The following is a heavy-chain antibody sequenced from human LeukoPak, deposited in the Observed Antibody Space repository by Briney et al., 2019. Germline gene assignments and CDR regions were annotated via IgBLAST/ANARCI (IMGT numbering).Heavy chain of an antibody. V-gene: IGHV3-21*01. Sequence: PGGSLRLSCAASGFTFSSYSMNWVRQAPGKGLEWVSSISSSSSYIYYADSVKGRFTISRDNAKNSLYLQMNSLRAEDTAVYYCARAYGSGSYYHGGVDYWGQGTLVTVSS. J-gene: IGHJ4*02. CDR2: ISSSSSYI. CDR1: GFTFSSYS. CDR3: ARAYGSGSYYHGGVDY. D-gene: IGHD3-10*01.